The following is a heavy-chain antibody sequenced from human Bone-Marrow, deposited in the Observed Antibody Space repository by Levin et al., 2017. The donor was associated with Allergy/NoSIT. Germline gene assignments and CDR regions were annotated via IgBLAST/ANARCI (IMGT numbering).Heavy chain of an antibody. CDR3: AREYHVIVVSSALRTSYFDY. J-gene: IGHJ4*02. D-gene: IGHD3-16*02. Sequence: KISCEASGGPFKSYTFSWIRQAPGQGLEWMGRFIPILDKTDYAQKFQGRITITADTSTTTSYMELRGLKSDDTAIYYCAREYHVIVVSSALRTSYFDYWGQGTLVSVSS. V-gene: IGHV1-69*08. CDR2: FIPILDKT. CDR1: GGPFKSYT.